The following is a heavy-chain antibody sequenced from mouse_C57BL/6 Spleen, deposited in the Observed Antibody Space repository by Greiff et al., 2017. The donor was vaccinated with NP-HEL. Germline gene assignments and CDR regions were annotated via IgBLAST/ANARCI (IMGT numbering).Heavy chain of an antibody. CDR3: ARVGRGYFDY. CDR2: IYPGSGNT. J-gene: IGHJ2*01. CDR1: GYTFTDYY. V-gene: IGHV1-76*01. Sequence: VQLQQSGAELVRPGASVKLSCKASGYTFTDYYINWVKQRPGQGLEWIARIYPGSGNTYYNEKFKGKATLTAEKSSSTAYMQLSSLTSEDSAVYFCARVGRGYFDYWGQGTTLTVSS.